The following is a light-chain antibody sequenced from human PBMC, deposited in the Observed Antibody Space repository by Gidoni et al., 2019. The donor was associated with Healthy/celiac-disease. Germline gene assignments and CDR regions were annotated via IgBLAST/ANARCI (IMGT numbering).Light chain of an antibody. J-gene: IGKJ2*04. Sequence: DIQMTQSPSTLSASVGDRVTITCRASQSISSWLAWYQQKPGKAPKLLIYKASSLESGVPSRFSGSESGTEFTLTISSLQPDDFATYYCQQYNSYSPLCSFGQGTKLEIK. CDR2: KAS. V-gene: IGKV1-5*03. CDR3: QQYNSYSPLCS. CDR1: QSISSW.